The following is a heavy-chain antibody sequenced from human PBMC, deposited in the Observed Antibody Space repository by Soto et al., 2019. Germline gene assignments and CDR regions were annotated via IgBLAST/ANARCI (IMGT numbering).Heavy chain of an antibody. J-gene: IGHJ4*02. V-gene: IGHV1-8*01. Sequence: QVQLVQSGAEVKKPGASVKVSCKASGYTFTSYDINWVRQATGQGLEWMGWMNPNSGNTGYSQKFQGRVTITRNTAFSTAYKEPSSLRSDDTAVYDCARTMYGDNVDYWGQGTLVTVSS. CDR2: MNPNSGNT. D-gene: IGHD3-10*02. CDR1: GYTFTSYD. CDR3: ARTMYGDNVDY.